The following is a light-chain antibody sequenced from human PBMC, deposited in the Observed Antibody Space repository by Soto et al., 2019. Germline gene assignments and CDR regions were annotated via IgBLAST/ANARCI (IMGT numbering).Light chain of an antibody. Sequence: EIVLTQSPAALSVSPGERVTLSCRASQGICDTLAWYQQKPGQTPRLLIYDSSTRAIGIPIRFSGSRSGTELILTINGLQFEDFAVYYCQRYNNWLLTVGGGTKVDIK. CDR2: DSS. V-gene: IGKV3-15*01. CDR1: QGICDT. CDR3: QRYNNWLLT. J-gene: IGKJ4*01.